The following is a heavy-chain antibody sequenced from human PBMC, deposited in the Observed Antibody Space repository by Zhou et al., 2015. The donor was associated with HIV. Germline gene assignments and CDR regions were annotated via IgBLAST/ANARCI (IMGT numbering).Heavy chain of an antibody. CDR2: VNPNSANT. J-gene: IGHJ4*02. CDR3: ARDRTYSSSHYYFDY. CDR1: GYTFTSYD. D-gene: IGHD6-13*01. Sequence: QVQLVQSGAEVKKPGASVKVSCKASGYTFTSYDINWVRQATGQGLEWVGWVNPNSANTGYAQKFQGRVTITADKSTSTAYMELSSLRSEDTAVYYCARDRTYSSSHYYFDYWGQGTLVTVSS. V-gene: IGHV1-8*01.